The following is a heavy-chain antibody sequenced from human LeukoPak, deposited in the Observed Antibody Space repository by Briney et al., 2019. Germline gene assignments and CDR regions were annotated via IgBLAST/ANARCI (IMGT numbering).Heavy chain of an antibody. CDR2: ISSNGGST. CDR3: ARTVYGVDDYYFDY. D-gene: IGHD1-1*01. J-gene: IGHJ4*02. V-gene: IGHV3-64*01. Sequence: GGSLRLSCAASGLTFSSYAMHWVRQAPGNGLEYVSAISSNGGSTYYANSVKGRFTISRDNSKNTLYLQMGSLRAEDMAVYYCARTVYGVDDYYFDYWGQGTLVTVSS. CDR1: GLTFSSYA.